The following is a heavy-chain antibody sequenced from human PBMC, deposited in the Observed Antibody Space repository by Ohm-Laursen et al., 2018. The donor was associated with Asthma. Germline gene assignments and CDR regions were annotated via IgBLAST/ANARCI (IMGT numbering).Heavy chain of an antibody. CDR2: ISTASTFI. D-gene: IGHD1-14*01. CDR3: ARDISDYYYYGMDV. J-gene: IGHJ6*02. Sequence: SLRLSCSASGSSFSLYSIHWIRQAPGKGLQWVASISTASTFIYYADSVRGRFTTSRDNAKNSLYLQMNSLRAEDTAVYYCARDISDYYYYGMDVWGQGTTVTVSS. V-gene: IGHV3-21*01. CDR1: GSSFSLYS.